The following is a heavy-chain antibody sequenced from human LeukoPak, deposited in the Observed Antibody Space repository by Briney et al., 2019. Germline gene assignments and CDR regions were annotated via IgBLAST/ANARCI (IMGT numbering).Heavy chain of an antibody. Sequence: PPGGSLRLSCAASGFTFSSYGMHWVRQAPGKALEGVADIWYDGSNKYYADSVKGRFTISRDNSKNTLYLQMNSLRAEDTAVYYCAKPTSYDYVWGSYRLDYWGQGTLVTVSS. V-gene: IGHV3-33*06. CDR1: GFTFSSYG. CDR3: AKPTSYDYVWGSYRLDY. D-gene: IGHD3-16*02. J-gene: IGHJ4*02. CDR2: IWYDGSNK.